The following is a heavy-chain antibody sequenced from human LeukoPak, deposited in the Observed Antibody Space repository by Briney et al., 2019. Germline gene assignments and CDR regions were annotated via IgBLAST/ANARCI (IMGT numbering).Heavy chain of an antibody. D-gene: IGHD3-10*01. CDR2: ISSSGSIT. J-gene: IGHJ3*02. CDR3: ARPGITAFDI. V-gene: IGHV3-48*01. CDR1: GFTLSSHN. Sequence: GGSLRLSCVASGFTLSSHNINWVRQAPGKGLEWVSHISSSGSITYYGDSVKGRITISRDDAKNSVSLYMNSLRAEDSAVYYCARPGITAFDIWGQGTMVTVSS.